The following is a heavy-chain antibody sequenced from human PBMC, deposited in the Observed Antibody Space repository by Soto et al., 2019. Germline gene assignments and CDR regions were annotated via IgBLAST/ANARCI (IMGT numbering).Heavy chain of an antibody. CDR1: GFDASVNY. CDR2: INAGGNT. J-gene: IGHJ6*02. Sequence: EVQLVESGGTLVQPGGSLRLSCAASGFDASVNYMAWVRQAPGKGLEWVSTINAGGNTFYADSVKGRFTISRDDSTNTLSLQMNSLRVEDTAMFSCVRVNYYYGMDVWGQGTAVTVSS. V-gene: IGHV3-66*01. CDR3: VRVNYYYGMDV.